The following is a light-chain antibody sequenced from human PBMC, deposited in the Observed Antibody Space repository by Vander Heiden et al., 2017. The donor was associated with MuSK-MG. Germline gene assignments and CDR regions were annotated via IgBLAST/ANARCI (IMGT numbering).Light chain of an antibody. CDR3: QQSFSSYT. CDR2: ATS. Sequence: DTLMTQSPSSLSASVGDGVTITCRASESIRRYLNWYQYKPGKAPQLLIYATSSLQNGVPSRFSGSGSGTDFTLTITALRPEDFATYYCQQSFSSYTFGPGTKVQIK. J-gene: IGKJ2*01. CDR1: ESIRRY. V-gene: IGKV1-39*01.